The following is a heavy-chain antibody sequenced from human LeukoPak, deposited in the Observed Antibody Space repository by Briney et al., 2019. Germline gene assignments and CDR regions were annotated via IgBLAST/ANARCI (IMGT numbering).Heavy chain of an antibody. CDR3: AKGPREATMIVVVTPFDY. D-gene: IGHD3-22*01. V-gene: IGHV3-23*01. Sequence: GGSLRLSCAAPGFTFSSYAMSWVRQAPGKGLEWVSAISGSGGSTYYADSVKGRFTISRDNSKNTLYLQMNSLRAEDTAVYYCAKGPREATMIVVVTPFDYWGQGTLVTVSS. J-gene: IGHJ4*02. CDR1: GFTFSSYA. CDR2: ISGSGGST.